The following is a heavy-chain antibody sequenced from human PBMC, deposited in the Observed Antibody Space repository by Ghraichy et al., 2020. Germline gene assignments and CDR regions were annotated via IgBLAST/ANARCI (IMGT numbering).Heavy chain of an antibody. Sequence: SETLSLTCTVSGGSISSYYWSWIRQPPGKGLEWIGYIYYSGSTNYNPSLKSRVTISVDTSKNQFSLKLSSVTAADTAVYYCARRQLYCTNGVCPYGMDVWGQGTTVNVCS. V-gene: IGHV4-59*01. CDR3: ARRQLYCTNGVCPYGMDV. CDR2: IYYSGST. J-gene: IGHJ6*02. CDR1: GGSISSYY. D-gene: IGHD2-8*01.